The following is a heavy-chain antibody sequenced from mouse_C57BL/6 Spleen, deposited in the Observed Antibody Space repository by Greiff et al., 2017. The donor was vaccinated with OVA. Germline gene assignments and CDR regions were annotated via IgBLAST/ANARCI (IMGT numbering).Heavy chain of an antibody. CDR2: INPSSGYT. J-gene: IGHJ2*01. V-gene: IGHV1-7*01. CDR1: GYTFTSYW. D-gene: IGHD2-5*01. CDR3: ATYYSNFYFDY. Sequence: QVQLQQSGADLAKPGASVKLSCKASGYTFTSYWMHWVKQRPGQGLEWIGYINPSSGYTKYNQKFKDKATLTADKSSSTAYMQLSSLTYEDSAVYYCATYYSNFYFDYWGQGTTLTVSS.